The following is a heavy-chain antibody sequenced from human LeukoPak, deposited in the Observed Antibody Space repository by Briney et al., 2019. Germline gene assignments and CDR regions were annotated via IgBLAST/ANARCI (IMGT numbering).Heavy chain of an antibody. CDR2: IYPDDSDA. CDR3: ARGAYGSGSYYNYYGMDV. Sequence: GESLQISCQGSGYNFGTRWVAWVRQVPGKGLEWMGIIYPDDSDARYSPSFQGQVTISADKSINTAYLQWSSLKASDTAIYFCARGAYGSGSYYNYYGMDVWGQGTTVTVSS. D-gene: IGHD3-10*01. CDR1: GYNFGTRW. J-gene: IGHJ6*02. V-gene: IGHV5-51*01.